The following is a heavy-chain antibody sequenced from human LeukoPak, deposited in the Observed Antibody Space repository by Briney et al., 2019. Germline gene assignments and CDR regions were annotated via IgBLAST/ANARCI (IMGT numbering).Heavy chain of an antibody. CDR3: ARDFECSGGSCYSAY. Sequence: PGGSLRLSCAASGFTVSNNYISWVRQAPGKVLEWVSVIYSGNSKYYADSVKGRFTISRDNSKNTVYLQMNSLRVEDTAVYYCARDFECSGGSCYSAYWGQGTLVTVSS. CDR1: GFTVSNNY. D-gene: IGHD2-15*01. CDR2: IYSGNSK. V-gene: IGHV3-53*01. J-gene: IGHJ4*02.